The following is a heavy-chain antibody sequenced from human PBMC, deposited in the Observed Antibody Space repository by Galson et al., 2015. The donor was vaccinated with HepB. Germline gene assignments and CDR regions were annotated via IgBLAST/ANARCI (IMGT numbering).Heavy chain of an antibody. V-gene: IGHV4-39*01. J-gene: IGHJ6*02. Sequence: TLSLTCTVSGGSISSSSYYWGWIRQPPGKGLEWIGSIYYSGGTYYNPSLKSRVTISVDTSKNQFSLKLSSVTAADTAVYYCAREVNYNWFDPWGSYRDVWGQGTTVTVSS. CDR3: AREVNYNWFDPWGSYRDV. CDR1: GGSISSSSYY. D-gene: IGHD3-16*01. CDR2: IYYSGGT.